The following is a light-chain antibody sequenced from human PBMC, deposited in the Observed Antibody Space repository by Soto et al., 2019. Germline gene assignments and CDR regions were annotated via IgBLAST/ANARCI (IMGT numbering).Light chain of an antibody. CDR1: QEISNY. Sequence: GDRVTITCQASQEISNYLNWYQQKPGKAPKLLIYDASNLERGVPSRFSGRGSGTDFTFTISSLQPEDFATYYCQQYDHLPRTFGRGAKVEIK. CDR3: QQYDHLPRT. V-gene: IGKV1-33*01. CDR2: DAS. J-gene: IGKJ1*01.